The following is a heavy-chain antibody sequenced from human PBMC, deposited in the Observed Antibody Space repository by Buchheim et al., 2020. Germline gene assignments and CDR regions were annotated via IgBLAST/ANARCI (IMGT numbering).Heavy chain of an antibody. Sequence: QLQLQESGPGLVKPSETLSLTCTVSGGSISSSSYYWGWIRQPPGKGLEWIGSIYYSGSTYYNPSLKSRVTISVDTSKNQFSLKLSSVTAADTAVYYCARQTTSYQLALYYYGMDVWGQGTT. CDR3: ARQTTSYQLALYYYGMDV. CDR2: IYYSGST. CDR1: GGSISSSSYY. J-gene: IGHJ6*02. V-gene: IGHV4-39*01. D-gene: IGHD6-6*01.